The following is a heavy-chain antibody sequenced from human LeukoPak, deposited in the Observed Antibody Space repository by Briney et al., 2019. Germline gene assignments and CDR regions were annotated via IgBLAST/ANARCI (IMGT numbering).Heavy chain of an antibody. CDR1: GGSISNYY. J-gene: IGHJ3*02. Sequence: PSETLSLTCTVSGGSISNYYWNFIRQPPGKGLEWIGYIYYSGITNYNPSLKSRVTISVDTSKNQLSLKLSSVTAADTAVYYCATSITGTTYAFDIWGQGTMVTVSS. V-gene: IGHV4-59*01. CDR3: ATSITGTTYAFDI. D-gene: IGHD1-7*01. CDR2: IYYSGIT.